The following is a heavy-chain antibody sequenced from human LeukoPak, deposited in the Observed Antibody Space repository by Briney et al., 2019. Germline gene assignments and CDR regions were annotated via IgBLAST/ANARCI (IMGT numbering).Heavy chain of an antibody. CDR3: ARDGPIVVVPAAMGDY. D-gene: IGHD2-2*01. CDR1: GYTFTSYG. Sequence: ASVKVSCKASGYTFTSYGISWVRQAPGQGVEWMGWISAYNGNTNYAQKLQGRVTMTTDTSTSTAYMELRSLRSDDTAVYYCARDGPIVVVPAAMGDYWGQGTLVTVSS. J-gene: IGHJ4*02. V-gene: IGHV1-18*01. CDR2: ISAYNGNT.